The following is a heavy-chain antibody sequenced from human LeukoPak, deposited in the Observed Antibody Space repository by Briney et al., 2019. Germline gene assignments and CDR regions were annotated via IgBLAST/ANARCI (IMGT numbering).Heavy chain of an antibody. CDR1: GGSVSSGNSY. D-gene: IGHD3-22*01. CDR2: IYYSGST. J-gene: IGHJ2*01. Sequence: SETLSLTCTVSGGSVSSGNSYWSWIRQPPGKGLERIGYIYYSGSTSYNSSLKSRVTISVDTSKNHFSLKLSSVTAADTAVYYCARDVAGSHYYDSSGSKPGWYFDLWGRGTLVTVSS. V-gene: IGHV4-61*03. CDR3: ARDVAGSHYYDSSGSKPGWYFDL.